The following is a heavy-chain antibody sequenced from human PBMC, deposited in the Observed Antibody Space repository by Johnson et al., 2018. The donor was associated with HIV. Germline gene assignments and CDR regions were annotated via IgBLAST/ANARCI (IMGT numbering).Heavy chain of an antibody. CDR2: ISGSGFDT. J-gene: IGHJ3*02. D-gene: IGHD1-20*01. CDR3: ARAPYNWNAGLFGAFDM. CDR1: GFTVSSNE. V-gene: IGHV3-48*03. Sequence: MLLVESGGGLVQPGGSLRLSCAASGFTVSSNEMSWVRQAPGKGLEWVSYISGSGFDTFYADSVKGRFTISRDNAKKSLYLQMSSLKAEDTAVYYCARAPYNWNAGLFGAFDMWGRGTKVTVSS.